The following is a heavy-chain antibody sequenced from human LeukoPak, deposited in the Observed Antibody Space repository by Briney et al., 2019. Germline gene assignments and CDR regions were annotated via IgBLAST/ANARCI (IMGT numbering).Heavy chain of an antibody. CDR3: ATPFPAARPGSEYFQP. CDR1: GGTFSSYA. CDR2: IIPIFGTA. D-gene: IGHD6-6*01. J-gene: IGHJ1*01. Sequence: ASVKLSCTASGGTFSSYAISWMRQAPGQGLEWMGGIIPIFGTANYAQKFQDRVTITTDESTSTAYMELSSLRTEAPALYSCATPFPAARPGSEYFQPWGQGTLVTVSP. V-gene: IGHV1-69*05.